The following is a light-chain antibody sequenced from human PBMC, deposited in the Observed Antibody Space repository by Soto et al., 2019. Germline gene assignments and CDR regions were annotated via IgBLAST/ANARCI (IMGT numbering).Light chain of an antibody. CDR3: QHYGGSFI. J-gene: IGKJ3*01. CDR2: NTS. Sequence: EIVLTQSPATLSLSPGERAPLSCRASQSINSKSLVWYQRKFGQAPRLLIYNTSSRATGIPDRFSGSGSGTDFTLSISRLEPEDFAVYYCQHYGGSFIFGPGTKVDIK. V-gene: IGKV3-20*01. CDR1: QSINSKS.